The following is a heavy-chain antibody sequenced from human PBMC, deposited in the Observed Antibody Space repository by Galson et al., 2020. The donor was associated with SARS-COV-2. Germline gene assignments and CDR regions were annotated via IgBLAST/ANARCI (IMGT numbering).Heavy chain of an antibody. CDR1: GGSISSGRYY. D-gene: IGHD3-10*01. J-gene: IGHJ4*02. Sequence: SETLSLTCTVSGGSISSGRYYWSWIRQPAGKGLEWIGRIYTSGSTNYNPSLKIRVTISVDTSKNQFSLKLSSVTAADPAVYYCARDRLTSGGPFDYWGQGTLVTVSS. V-gene: IGHV4-61*02. CDR2: IYTSGST. CDR3: ARDRLTSGGPFDY.